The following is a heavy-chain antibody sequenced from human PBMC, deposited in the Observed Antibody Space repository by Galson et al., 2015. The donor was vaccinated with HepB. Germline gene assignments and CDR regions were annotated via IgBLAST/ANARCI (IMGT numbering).Heavy chain of an antibody. Sequence: SVKVSCKASGFIFSSSAMQWVRQARGQRLEWIGWIVVGSGNTNYAQNFQERVTITRDMSTNTAYMELSSLRSEDTAVYYCAKDSSPYYYDTSGNFGYFDLWGRGTLVTVSS. J-gene: IGHJ2*01. CDR2: IVVGSGNT. V-gene: IGHV1-58*02. CDR1: GFIFSSSA. CDR3: AKDSSPYYYDTSGNFGYFDL. D-gene: IGHD3-22*01.